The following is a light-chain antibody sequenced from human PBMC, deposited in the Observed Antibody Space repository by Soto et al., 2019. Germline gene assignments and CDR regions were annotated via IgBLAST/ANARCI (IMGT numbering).Light chain of an antibody. V-gene: IGKV3-11*01. J-gene: IGKJ4*01. CDR3: QQRRGA. Sequence: EIVLTQSPATLSLSPGERATLSCRASQSVSSYLAWYQQKPGQAPRLLIYDASNRATGIPARFSGSGSGTDFTLTISSLEPEDFAVYYCQQRRGAFGGGTKVELK. CDR1: QSVSSY. CDR2: DAS.